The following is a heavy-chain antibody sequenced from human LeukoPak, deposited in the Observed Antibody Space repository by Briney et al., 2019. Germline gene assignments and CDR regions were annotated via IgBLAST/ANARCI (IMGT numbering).Heavy chain of an antibody. Sequence: GSLRLSCAASGFTFSSYAMHWVRQAPGKGLEWVAVISYDGSNKYYADSVKGRFTISRDNSKNTLYLQMNSLRAEDTAVYYCARGKLHPGLLRFLEWSPYYYYYGMDVWGQGTTVTVSS. D-gene: IGHD3-3*01. J-gene: IGHJ6*02. CDR2: ISYDGSNK. CDR3: ARGKLHPGLLRFLEWSPYYYYYGMDV. V-gene: IGHV3-30-3*01. CDR1: GFTFSSYA.